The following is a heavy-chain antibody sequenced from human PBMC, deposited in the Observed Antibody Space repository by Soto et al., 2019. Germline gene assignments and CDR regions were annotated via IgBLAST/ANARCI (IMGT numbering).Heavy chain of an antibody. CDR2: ISYDGGLQ. CDR3: VSDRGYGHASVPYS. V-gene: IGHV3-30*03. CDR1: GLTFTSYG. D-gene: IGHD5-18*01. J-gene: IGHJ4*02. Sequence: QAHLVESGGGVVRLGRSLRLSWEASGLTFTSYGMHWVRQAPGTGLGWVAVISYDGGLQHYADSVKGRFTISRDNSKNMVLLQMNSLRAEDTAVYYCVSDRGYGHASVPYSWGQGTLVSVSS.